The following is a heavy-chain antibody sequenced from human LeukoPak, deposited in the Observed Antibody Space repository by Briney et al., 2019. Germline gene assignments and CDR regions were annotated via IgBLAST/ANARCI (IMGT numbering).Heavy chain of an antibody. CDR2: IYYSGST. CDR3: ARLEGLIYFDY. J-gene: IGHJ4*02. V-gene: IGHV4-39*01. D-gene: IGHD3-16*01. Sequence: GSLRLSCAASGFTFSSYSMNWVRQPPGKGLEWIGSIYYSGSTYYSPPLKSRVTISVDTSKNQFSLKLSSVTAADTAVYYCARLEGLIYFDYWGQGTLVTVSS. CDR1: GFTFSSYSMN.